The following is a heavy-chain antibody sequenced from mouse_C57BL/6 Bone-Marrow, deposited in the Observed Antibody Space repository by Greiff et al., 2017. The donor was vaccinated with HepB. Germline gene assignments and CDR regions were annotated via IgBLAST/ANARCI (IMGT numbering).Heavy chain of an antibody. D-gene: IGHD1-1*01. CDR1: GFTFSSYG. V-gene: IGHV5-6*01. Sequence: DVHLVESGGDLVKPGGSLKLSCAASGFTFSSYGMSWVRQTPDKRLEWVATISSGGSYTYYPDSVKGRFTISRDNAKNTLYLQMSSLKSEDTAMYYCARHPEYYYGSRRDWYFDVWGTGTTVTVSS. J-gene: IGHJ1*03. CDR2: ISSGGSYT. CDR3: ARHPEYYYGSRRDWYFDV.